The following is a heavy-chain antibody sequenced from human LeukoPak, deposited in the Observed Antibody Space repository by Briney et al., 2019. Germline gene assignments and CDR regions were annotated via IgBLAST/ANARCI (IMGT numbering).Heavy chain of an antibody. J-gene: IGHJ4*02. Sequence: SETLSLTCTVSGSSINSYYWSWIRQPPGKGLEWIGYLTYTGDTNYNPSLKSRVTISVDTSKNQFSLRLTSVTAADTAVYYCARRRDGYNFSFDYWGQGTLVTVSS. CDR3: ARRRDGYNFSFDY. CDR1: GSSINSYY. D-gene: IGHD5-24*01. V-gene: IGHV4-59*08. CDR2: LTYTGDT.